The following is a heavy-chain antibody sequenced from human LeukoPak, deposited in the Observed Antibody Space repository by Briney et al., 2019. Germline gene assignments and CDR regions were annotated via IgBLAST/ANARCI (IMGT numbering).Heavy chain of an antibody. V-gene: IGHV3-21*01. J-gene: IGHJ3*02. CDR3: ARGGAPRAFDI. CDR1: GFTFSHYS. Sequence: GSLRLSCAASGFTFSHYSMNWVRQAPGKGLEWVSSISSGSRYIYYADSVKGRFTVSRDNARNSLYLQMNSLRAEDTAVYYCARGGAPRAFDIWGQGTMVTVSS. CDR2: ISSGSRYI.